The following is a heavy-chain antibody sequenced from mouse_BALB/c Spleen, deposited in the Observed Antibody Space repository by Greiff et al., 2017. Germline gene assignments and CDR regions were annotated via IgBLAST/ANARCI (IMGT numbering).Heavy chain of an antibody. V-gene: IGHV5-4*02. D-gene: IGHD2-2*01. CDR1: GFTFSDYY. J-gene: IGHJ4*01. CDR3: AMIYYGYDEKSYYAMDY. Sequence: EVMLVESGGGLVKPGGSLKLSCAASGFTFSDYYMYWVRQTPEKRLEWVATISDGGSYTYYPDSVKGRFTISRDNAKNSLYLQMSSLKSEDTAMYYCAMIYYGYDEKSYYAMDYWGQGTSVTVSS. CDR2: ISDGGSYT.